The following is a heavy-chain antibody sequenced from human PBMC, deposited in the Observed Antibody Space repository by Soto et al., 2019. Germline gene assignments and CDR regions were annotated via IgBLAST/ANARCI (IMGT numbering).Heavy chain of an antibody. CDR2: INHSGRT. CDR1: GGSFSGYY. J-gene: IGHJ1*01. Sequence: QVQLQQWGAGLLKPSETLSLTCAVYGGSFSGYYWSWIRQPPGKGLEWIGEINHSGRTNYNPSLNSLVTISVDPSNNRFSPKLSSVTAADTVVYYCARGQRGGYCSSTSCYGEYFQHWGQGTLVTVSS. D-gene: IGHD2-2*01. CDR3: ARGQRGGYCSSTSCYGEYFQH. V-gene: IGHV4-34*01.